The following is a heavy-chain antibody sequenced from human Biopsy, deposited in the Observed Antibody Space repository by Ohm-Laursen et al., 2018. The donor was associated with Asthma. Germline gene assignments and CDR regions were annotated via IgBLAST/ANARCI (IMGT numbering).Heavy chain of an antibody. CDR1: GFTFSTYG. D-gene: IGHD3-3*02. J-gene: IGHJ1*01. Sequence: SLRLSCTASGFTFSTYGMHWVRQAPGKGLEWVAVTSYDGNHKFYEDSVKGRFTISRDNSKNTLYLQMNSLRTEDTAVYYCARTFHFWSPYHAEHYQLWGQGTLVTVPS. V-gene: IGHV3-30*03. CDR2: TSYDGNHK. CDR3: ARTFHFWSPYHAEHYQL.